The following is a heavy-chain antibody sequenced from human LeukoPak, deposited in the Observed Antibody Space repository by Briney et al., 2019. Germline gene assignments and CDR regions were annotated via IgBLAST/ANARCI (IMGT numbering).Heavy chain of an antibody. CDR3: ASFYCSGGSCYQYYYYYYMDV. D-gene: IGHD2-15*01. V-gene: IGHV4-39*01. J-gene: IGHJ6*03. Sequence: SETLSLTCTVSGGSISSRSYYWGWIRQPTGKGLEWIGIIYYSGSTYSNPSLRSRVTISVDTSKNQFSLKLSSVTAADTAVYYCASFYCSGGSCYQYYYYYYMDVWGKGTTVTISS. CDR1: GGSISSRSYY. CDR2: IYYSGST.